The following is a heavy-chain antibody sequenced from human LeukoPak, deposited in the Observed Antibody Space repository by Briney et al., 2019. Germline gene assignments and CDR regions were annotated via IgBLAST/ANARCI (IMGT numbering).Heavy chain of an antibody. CDR2: IKQDGSQI. J-gene: IGHJ4*02. V-gene: IGHV3-7*01. CDR1: GFTYSNYW. D-gene: IGHD6-19*01. Sequence: GGSLRLSCVASGFTYSNYWMSWVRQAPGKGLEWVANIKQDGSQIYFVDSMKGRFTISRDNGKNSLYLQMNSLRAEDTAVYHCARIGYSSSSFDYWGQGTLVTVSS. CDR3: ARIGYSSSSFDY.